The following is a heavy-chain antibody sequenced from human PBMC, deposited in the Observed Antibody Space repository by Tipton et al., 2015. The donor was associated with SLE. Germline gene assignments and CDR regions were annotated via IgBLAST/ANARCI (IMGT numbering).Heavy chain of an antibody. D-gene: IGHD1-26*01. CDR1: GGSFSGYY. CDR2: INHSGST. CDR3: ASIVGATPLDY. J-gene: IGHJ4*02. Sequence: LRLSCAVYGGSFSGYYWSWIRQPPGKGLEWIGEINHSGSTNYNPSLKSRFTISVDTSKNQFSLKLSSVTAADTAVYYCASIVGATPLDYWGQGTLVTVSS. V-gene: IGHV4-34*01.